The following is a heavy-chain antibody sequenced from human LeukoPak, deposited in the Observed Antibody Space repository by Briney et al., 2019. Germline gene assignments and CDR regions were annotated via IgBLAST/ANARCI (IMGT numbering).Heavy chain of an antibody. D-gene: IGHD2-21*02. V-gene: IGHV3-48*02. J-gene: IGHJ4*02. CDR1: GFIFSNYA. CDR3: ARGETAVTSYLHF. CDR2: ISTSSSTI. Sequence: GESLRLSCAASGFIFSNYAMNWVRQAPGKGLEWISYISTSSSTIYYADSVKGRFTITRDSAKNSLYLQMNSLTEEDTAVYYCARGETAVTSYLHFRGQGTLVTVSS.